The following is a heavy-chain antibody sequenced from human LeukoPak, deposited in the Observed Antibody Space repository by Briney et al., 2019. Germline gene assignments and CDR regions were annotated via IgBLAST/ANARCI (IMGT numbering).Heavy chain of an antibody. CDR1: GGTFGSYA. D-gene: IGHD3-10*01. CDR3: ARDDYYGSGSYRKNNWFDP. V-gene: IGHV1-69*06. J-gene: IGHJ5*02. CDR2: IIPIFGTA. Sequence: SVKVSCKASGGTFGSYAISWVRQAPGQGLEWMGGIIPIFGTANYAQKFQGRVTITADKSTSTAYMELSSLRSEDTAVYYCARDDYYGSGSYRKNNWFDPWGQGTLVTVSS.